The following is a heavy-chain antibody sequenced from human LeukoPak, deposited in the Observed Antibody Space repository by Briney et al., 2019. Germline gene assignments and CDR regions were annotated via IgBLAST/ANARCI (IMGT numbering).Heavy chain of an antibody. V-gene: IGHV3-23*01. CDR3: AKAVAGTRDY. Sequence: PGGSLRLSRAPSGFTFSSYAMSWVRQAPGKGLEWVSAISGSGGSTYYADSVKGRFTISRDNSKNTLYLQMNSLRAEDTAVYYCAKAVAGTRDYWGQGTLVTVSS. J-gene: IGHJ4*02. D-gene: IGHD6-19*01. CDR2: ISGSGGST. CDR1: GFTFSSYA.